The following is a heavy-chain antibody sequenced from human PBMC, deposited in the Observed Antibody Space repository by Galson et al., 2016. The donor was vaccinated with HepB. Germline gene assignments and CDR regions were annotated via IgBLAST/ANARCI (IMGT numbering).Heavy chain of an antibody. CDR1: GFTFSSYS. V-gene: IGHV3-48*02. CDR2: MSNIYTNGMSSI. CDR3: AREIRYKSGYWFDP. J-gene: IGHJ5*02. D-gene: IGHD5-12*01. Sequence: SLRLSCAASGFTFSSYSFNWVRQAPGKGLEWVAYMSNIYTNGMSSINYAESVKGRFTISRDNAKNSLYLEMNSLSDEDTAVYYCAREIRYKSGYWFDPWGQGTLVTVSS.